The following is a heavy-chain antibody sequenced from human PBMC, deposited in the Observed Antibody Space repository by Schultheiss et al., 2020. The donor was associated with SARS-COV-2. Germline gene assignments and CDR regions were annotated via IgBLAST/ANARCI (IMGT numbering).Heavy chain of an antibody. Sequence: GESLKISCAASGFTFSSYAMSWVRQAPGKGLEWVSAISGSGGSTYYADSVKGRFTISRDNSKNTLYLQMNSLRAEDTAVYYCAKGRSASCYTATDYWGQGTLVTVSS. J-gene: IGHJ4*02. CDR1: GFTFSSYA. CDR3: AKGRSASCYTATDY. D-gene: IGHD2-2*02. CDR2: ISGSGGST. V-gene: IGHV3-23*01.